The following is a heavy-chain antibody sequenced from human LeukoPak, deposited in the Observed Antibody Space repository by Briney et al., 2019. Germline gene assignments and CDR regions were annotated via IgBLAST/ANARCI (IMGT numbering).Heavy chain of an antibody. Sequence: SAKVSCKASGSTFTNYGITWVRQAPGQGLEWMGRIIPILDVALYAQKFQGRVTITADKSTSTAYMELSTLRPEDTAVYFCARGGTVTYYFDHWGERILVAVSS. J-gene: IGHJ4*02. V-gene: IGHV1-69*04. CDR1: GSTFTNYG. CDR2: IIPILDVA. CDR3: ARGGTVTYYFDH. D-gene: IGHD4-17*01.